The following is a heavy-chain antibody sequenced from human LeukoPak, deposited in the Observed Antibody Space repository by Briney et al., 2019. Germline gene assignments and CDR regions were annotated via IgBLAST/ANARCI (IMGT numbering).Heavy chain of an antibody. V-gene: IGHV4-59*01. J-gene: IGHJ4*02. D-gene: IGHD5-12*01. CDR1: GDSISGYY. CDR2: FYYSGST. CDR3: ARGPNSGYGRFDY. Sequence: PSETLSLTCTVSGDSISGYYWSWLRQPPGRGLEWIAYFYYSGSTTYNPSLKGPVTISVDTSKNQFSLKLSSVTAADTAVYYCARGPNSGYGRFDYWGQGTLVTVSS.